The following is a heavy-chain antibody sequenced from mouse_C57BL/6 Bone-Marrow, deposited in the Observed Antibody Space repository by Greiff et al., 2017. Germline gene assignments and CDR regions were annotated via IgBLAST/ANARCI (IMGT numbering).Heavy chain of an antibody. V-gene: IGHV14-4*01. CDR1: GFNIKDDY. J-gene: IGHJ2*01. Sequence: VQLQQSGAELVRPGASVKLSCTASGFNIKDDYMHWVKQRPEQGLEWIGWIDPENGDTEYASKFQGKATITADTSSNTDYLQLSNLTSEDTAVYYCTTCNYGSSFDYWGQGTTLTVSS. CDR3: TTCNYGSSFDY. D-gene: IGHD1-1*01. CDR2: IDPENGDT.